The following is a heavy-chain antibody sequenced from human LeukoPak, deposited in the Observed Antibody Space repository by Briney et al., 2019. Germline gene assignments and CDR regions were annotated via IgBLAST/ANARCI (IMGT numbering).Heavy chain of an antibody. D-gene: IGHD2-2*01. J-gene: IGHJ6*03. Sequence: GGSLRLSCAASGFTFSNYEMNWVRQAPGKGLEWVSYTSSSGYTIYYADSMKGRFTISRDNAQNSLYLQMNSLRAEDTAVYYCARSYCSSTSLKKGSYYYYMDVWGKGTTVTVSS. CDR2: TSSSGYTI. CDR3: ARSYCSSTSLKKGSYYYYMDV. CDR1: GFTFSNYE. V-gene: IGHV3-48*03.